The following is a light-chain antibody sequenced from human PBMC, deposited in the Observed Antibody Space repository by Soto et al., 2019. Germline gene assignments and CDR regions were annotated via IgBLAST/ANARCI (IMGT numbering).Light chain of an antibody. CDR2: DDT. CDR1: SSNIGSHF. Sequence: QSVLTQPPSVSAAPGQKVTMSCSGRSSNIGSHFVAWYQQLPGTAPKLLIYDDTKRPYGIPGRFSGSKSGTSATLGITGLQMGDEADFSGGTGDSSWGGVVSGGGTRLPVL. CDR3: GTGDSSWGGVV. V-gene: IGLV1-51*01. J-gene: IGLJ3*02.